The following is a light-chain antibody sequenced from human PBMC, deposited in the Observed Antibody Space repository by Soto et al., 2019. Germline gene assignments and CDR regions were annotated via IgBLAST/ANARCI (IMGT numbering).Light chain of an antibody. CDR2: AAS. CDR3: QKYNGLLWA. CDR1: QTISSW. Sequence: DIQLTQSPSTLSLSVGDRVTLSCRASQTISSWLAWYQQKPGQAPKLLIYAASDLQSGVPARFSGSGSGTDFTLTISSLQPEDVATYYCQKYNGLLWAFGQGTKVDIK. J-gene: IGKJ1*01. V-gene: IGKV1-27*01.